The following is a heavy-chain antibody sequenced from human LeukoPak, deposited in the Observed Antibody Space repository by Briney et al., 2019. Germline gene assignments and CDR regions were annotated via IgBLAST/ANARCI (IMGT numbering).Heavy chain of an antibody. CDR2: INQDGSEK. D-gene: IGHD6-6*01. CDR3: ARDQDSIGRGFFDA. Sequence: GRSLRLSCAASGFSFSNYYMSWVRQAPGKGLEWVANINQDGSEKTYVDSVKGRFTISRDNAKNSLYLQMNSLRAEDTALYYCARDQDSIGRGFFDAWGQGTLVTVSS. J-gene: IGHJ5*02. V-gene: IGHV3-7*04. CDR1: GFSFSNYY.